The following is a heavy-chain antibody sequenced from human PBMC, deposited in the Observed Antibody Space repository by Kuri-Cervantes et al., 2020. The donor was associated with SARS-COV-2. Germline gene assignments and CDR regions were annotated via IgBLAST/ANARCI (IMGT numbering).Heavy chain of an antibody. CDR1: GFTLSSYS. CDR3: AREHCSSTSCYGLDY. Sequence: GGSLRLSCAASGFTLSSYSMNWVRQAPGKGLEWVSSISSSSSYIYYADSVKGRFTISRDNAKNSLYLQMNSLRAEDTAVYYCAREHCSSTSCYGLDYWGQGTLVTVSS. V-gene: IGHV3-21*01. J-gene: IGHJ4*02. CDR2: ISSSSSYI. D-gene: IGHD2-2*01.